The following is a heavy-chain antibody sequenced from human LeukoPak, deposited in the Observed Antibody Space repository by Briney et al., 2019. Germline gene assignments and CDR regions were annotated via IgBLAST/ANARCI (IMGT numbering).Heavy chain of an antibody. Sequence: GGSLRLSCAASGFTFSSYGMHWVRQAPGKGLEWVAVISYDGSNEYYADSVKGRFTISRDNSKNTLYLQMNSLRAEDTAVYYCAKDSTYSSSWPNAFDIWGQGTMVTVSS. CDR2: ISYDGSNE. D-gene: IGHD6-13*01. CDR3: AKDSTYSSSWPNAFDI. J-gene: IGHJ3*02. V-gene: IGHV3-30*18. CDR1: GFTFSSYG.